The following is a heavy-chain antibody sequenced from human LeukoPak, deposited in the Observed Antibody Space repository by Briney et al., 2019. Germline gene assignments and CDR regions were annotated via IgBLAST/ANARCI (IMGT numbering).Heavy chain of an antibody. J-gene: IGHJ6*03. CDR1: GGSISSYY. CDR2: IYYSGST. Sequence: SETLSLTCTVSGGSISSYYWSWLRQPPGKGLEWIGYIYYSGSTNYNPSLKSRVTISVDTSKNQFSLKLSSVTAADTAVYYCARFQSRLYYYYYMDVWGKGTMVTVSS. CDR3: ARFQSRLYYYYYMDV. V-gene: IGHV4-59*08.